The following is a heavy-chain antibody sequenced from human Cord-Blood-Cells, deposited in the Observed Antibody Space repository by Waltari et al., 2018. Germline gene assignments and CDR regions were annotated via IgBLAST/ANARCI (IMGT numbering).Heavy chain of an antibody. Sequence: EVQLLESGGGLVQPGGSLRLSCAASGFTFSSYAMSWVRKAPGKGLEWVSAISGSGGSTYYADSVKGRFTISRDNSKNTLYLQMNSLRAEDTAVYYCAKDHRISSSWYYFDYLGQGTLVTVSS. V-gene: IGHV3-23*01. CDR3: AKDHRISSSWYYFDY. CDR1: GFTFSSYA. J-gene: IGHJ4*02. CDR2: ISGSGGST. D-gene: IGHD6-13*01.